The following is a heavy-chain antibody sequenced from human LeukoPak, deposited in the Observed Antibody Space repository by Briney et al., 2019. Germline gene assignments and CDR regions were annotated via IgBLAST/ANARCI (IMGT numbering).Heavy chain of an antibody. CDR1: GFTFSNYA. CDR3: AKGKATSAVDWFDP. D-gene: IGHD6-19*01. CDR2: ITVDGGAT. Sequence: PGGSLRLSCTFSGFTFSNYAMMWVRQAPGKGLEWVSTITVDGGATIYSDSVECRLTISRDNSKKMVYLHLNRLRVDDTAVYFCAKGKATSAVDWFDPWGQGTLVTVSS. V-gene: IGHV3-23*01. J-gene: IGHJ5*02.